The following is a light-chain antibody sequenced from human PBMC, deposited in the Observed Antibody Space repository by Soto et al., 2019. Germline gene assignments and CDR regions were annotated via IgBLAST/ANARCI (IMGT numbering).Light chain of an antibody. Sequence: QSVLTQPPSASGTPGQRVTISCSGSSSNIGSNAVNWYQHLPGTAPKLLIYSSSQRPSGVPDRFSGSKSGTSASLAISGLQSEDEADYYCAAWDDSLKGVVFGGGTKLTVL. V-gene: IGLV1-44*01. CDR2: SSS. CDR3: AAWDDSLKGVV. J-gene: IGLJ2*01. CDR1: SSNIGSNA.